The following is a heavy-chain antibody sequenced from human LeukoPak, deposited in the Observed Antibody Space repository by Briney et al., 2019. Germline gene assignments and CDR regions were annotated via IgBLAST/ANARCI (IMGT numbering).Heavy chain of an antibody. J-gene: IGHJ6*02. CDR2: IYYSGST. D-gene: IGHD2-2*01. Sequence: SETLSLTCTVSGGSISSYYWSWIRQPPGQGLEWIGYIYYSGSTNYNPSLKSRVTISVDTSKNQFSLKLSSVTAADTAVYYCAGERLGYCSSTSCQQNYYYYGMDVWGQGTTVTVSS. CDR3: AGERLGYCSSTSCQQNYYYYGMDV. V-gene: IGHV4-59*08. CDR1: GGSISSYY.